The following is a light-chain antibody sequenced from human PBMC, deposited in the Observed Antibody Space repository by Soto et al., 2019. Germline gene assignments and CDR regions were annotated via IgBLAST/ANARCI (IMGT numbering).Light chain of an antibody. J-gene: IGLJ1*01. Sequence: QSGLTQPASVSLSPGQSITISCTGTSSDVGGYNYVSWYQQHPGKAPKLMIYEVSNRPSGVSNRFSGSKSGNTASLTISGLQAEDEADYYCSSYTSSSPYVFGTGTKVTVL. V-gene: IGLV2-14*01. CDR2: EVS. CDR3: SSYTSSSPYV. CDR1: SSDVGGYNY.